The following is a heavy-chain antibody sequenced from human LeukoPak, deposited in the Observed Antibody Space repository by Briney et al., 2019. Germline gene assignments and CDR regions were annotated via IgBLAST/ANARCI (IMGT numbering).Heavy chain of an antibody. J-gene: IGHJ4*02. D-gene: IGHD3-10*01. CDR3: ARGSGVLYFDY. Sequence: SETLSLTCAVFGGSFSGYYWSWIRQPPGKGLEWIGEINHSGSTNYNSSLKSRVTISVDTSKNQFSLRLRSLTAADTDVYYCARGSGVLYFDYWGQGTLVTVSS. CDR1: GGSFSGYY. V-gene: IGHV4-34*01. CDR2: INHSGST.